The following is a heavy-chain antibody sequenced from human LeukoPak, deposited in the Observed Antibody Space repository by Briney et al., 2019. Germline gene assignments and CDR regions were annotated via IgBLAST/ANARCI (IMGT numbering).Heavy chain of an antibody. J-gene: IGHJ5*02. CDR2: INPNSGDT. CDR1: GYSLTGYH. Sequence: ASVKVSCKASGYSLTGYHMHWVRQAPGQGLEWMGRINPNSGDTNYAQKFQGRVTMTRDTSISTAYMELSRLRSDDTAVYYCARDYYDSSGYRWFDPWGQGTLVTVSS. D-gene: IGHD3-22*01. V-gene: IGHV1-2*06. CDR3: ARDYYDSSGYRWFDP.